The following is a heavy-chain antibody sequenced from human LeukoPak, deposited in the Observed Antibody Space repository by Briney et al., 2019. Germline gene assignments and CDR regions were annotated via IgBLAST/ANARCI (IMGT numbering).Heavy chain of an antibody. D-gene: IGHD1-26*01. CDR1: GFTFSSYG. J-gene: IGHJ4*02. Sequence: GGSLRLSCAASGFTFSSYGMHWVRQAPGKGLEWVAFIRYDGSNKYYADSVKGRFTISRDNSKNTLYLQMNSLRAEDTAVYYCAKGFRGATGVIDYWGQGTLVTVSS. CDR2: IRYDGSNK. V-gene: IGHV3-30*02. CDR3: AKGFRGATGVIDY.